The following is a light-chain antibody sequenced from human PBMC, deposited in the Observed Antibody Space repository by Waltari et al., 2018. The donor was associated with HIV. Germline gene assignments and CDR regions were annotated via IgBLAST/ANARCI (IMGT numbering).Light chain of an antibody. Sequence: QSVLTQPPSVSGAPGQRVTISCTGSRSNIGAGYDVHWYQQLPGTAPKLLIFGNSMRPAGVPDRCSGSKAGNTASLTISGLQAEDEADYYCCSYAGSSTWVFGGGTKLTVL. V-gene: IGLV1-40*01. CDR1: RSNIGAGYD. J-gene: IGLJ3*02. CDR3: CSYAGSSTWV. CDR2: GNS.